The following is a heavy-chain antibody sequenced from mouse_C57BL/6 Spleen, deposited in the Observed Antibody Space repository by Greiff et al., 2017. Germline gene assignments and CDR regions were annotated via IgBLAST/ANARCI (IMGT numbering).Heavy chain of an antibody. CDR1: GFTFSSYG. CDR2: ISSGGSYT. J-gene: IGHJ3*01. V-gene: IGHV5-6*01. CDR3: ARHEGTGTTWFAY. Sequence: VQLKESGGDLVKPGGSLKLSCAASGFTFSSYGMSWVRQTPDKRLEWVATISSGGSYTYYPDSVKGRFTISRDNAKNTLYLQMSSLKSEDTAMYYCARHEGTGTTWFAYWGQGTLVTVSA. D-gene: IGHD4-1*01.